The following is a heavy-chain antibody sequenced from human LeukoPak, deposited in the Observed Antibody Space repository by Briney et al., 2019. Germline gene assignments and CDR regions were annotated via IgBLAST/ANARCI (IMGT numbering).Heavy chain of an antibody. D-gene: IGHD4-17*01. J-gene: IGHJ4*02. CDR2: ISGDGDYT. V-gene: IGHV3-43*02. CDR1: GFTFDDYV. CDR3: AKGQGSRTGTFDY. Sequence: GGSLRLSCAASGFTFDDYVMHWVRQAPGRGLEWLSLISGDGDYTYYPDSVKGRFTISRDNYKNSLYLQMNSLRTEDTALYYCAKGQGSRTGTFDYWGQGTLVTVSS.